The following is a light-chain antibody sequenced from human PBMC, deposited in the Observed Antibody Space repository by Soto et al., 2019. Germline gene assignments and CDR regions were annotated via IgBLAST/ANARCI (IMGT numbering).Light chain of an antibody. J-gene: IGKJ5*01. V-gene: IGKV3-11*01. Sequence: EIVLTQSPATLSLSPGERATLSCRASPSVTNYLAWYQQKPGQAPRLVIYGVFNRATGIPARFSGSGSGTDFTLTISSLEPEDFAVYYCQQRNIWPPVTFGQGTRLEI. CDR3: QQRNIWPPVT. CDR2: GVF. CDR1: PSVTNY.